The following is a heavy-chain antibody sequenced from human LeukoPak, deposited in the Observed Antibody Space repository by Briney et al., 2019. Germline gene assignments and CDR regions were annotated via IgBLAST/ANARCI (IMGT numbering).Heavy chain of an antibody. CDR2: INTNDGNT. V-gene: IGHV1-18*04. Sequence: ASVKVSCKASGYTFTNYGISWVRQAPGQGLEWMGRINTNDGNTNYAPKLQARVTMTTDTSTSTAYMELRSLRSDDTAVYYCARDAWIVGALDYWGPGTLVTVSS. J-gene: IGHJ4*02. CDR3: ARDAWIVGALDY. CDR1: GYTFTNYG. D-gene: IGHD1-26*01.